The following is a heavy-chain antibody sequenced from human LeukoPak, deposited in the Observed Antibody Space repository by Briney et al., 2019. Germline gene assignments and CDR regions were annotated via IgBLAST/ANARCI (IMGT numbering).Heavy chain of an antibody. CDR2: INWNGGST. CDR3: ARSGRPTMVRGVIIRPWYFDL. J-gene: IGHJ2*01. D-gene: IGHD3-10*01. CDR1: GFTFDDYG. V-gene: IGHV3-20*01. Sequence: PGGSLRLSCAASGFTFDDYGMSWVRQAPGKGLEWVSGINWNGGSTGYADSVKGRFTISRDNAKNSLYLQMNSLRAEDTALYHCARSGRPTMVRGVIIRPWYFDLWGRGTLVTVSS.